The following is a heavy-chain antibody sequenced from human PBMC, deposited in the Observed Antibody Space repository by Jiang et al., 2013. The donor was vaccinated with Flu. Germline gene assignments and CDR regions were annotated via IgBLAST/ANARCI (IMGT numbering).Heavy chain of an antibody. D-gene: IGHD3-16*01. CDR1: GYTFTDYG. CDR3: ARDSLGKPGEDHPFDY. J-gene: IGHJ4*02. CDR2: MITNTGNP. Sequence: QSGSELKKPGASVKVSCKTSGYTFTDYGLNWVRQAPGQGLEWMGLMITNTGNPMYAQGFTGRFVFSLDTSVSTAYLQINSLKTEDTAVYYCARDSLGKPGEDHPFDYWGQGTLVAVSS. V-gene: IGHV7-4-1*02.